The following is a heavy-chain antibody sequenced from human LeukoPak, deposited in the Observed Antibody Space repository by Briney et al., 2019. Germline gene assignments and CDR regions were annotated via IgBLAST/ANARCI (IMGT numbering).Heavy chain of an antibody. J-gene: IGHJ4*02. CDR2: TSSSDAGT. D-gene: IGHD2-15*01. V-gene: IGHV3-23*01. Sequence: PSETLSLTCAVSGGSISSSNWWSWVRQAPGKGLEWVSATSSSDAGTYYAESVRGRFTISRDNSKNTLFLQMNSLRAEDAAVYYCAKAPATSCSGVYCYPFDHWGQGTLVTVSS. CDR1: GGSISSSN. CDR3: AKAPATSCSGVYCYPFDH.